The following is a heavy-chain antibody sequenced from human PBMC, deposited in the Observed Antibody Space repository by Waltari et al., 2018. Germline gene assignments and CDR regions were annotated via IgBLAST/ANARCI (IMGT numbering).Heavy chain of an antibody. CDR1: GGSFSGYY. Sequence: QVQLQPWGAGLLKPSETLSLTCAVYGGSFSGYYWSWIRQPPGKGLEWIGEINHSGSTNYNPSLKSRVSISIDTSKNQFSLKLSSVTAADTAVYYCARAGAWYAFDIWGQGTMVTVSS. CDR2: INHSGST. J-gene: IGHJ3*02. V-gene: IGHV4-34*01. CDR3: ARAGAWYAFDI. D-gene: IGHD6-19*01.